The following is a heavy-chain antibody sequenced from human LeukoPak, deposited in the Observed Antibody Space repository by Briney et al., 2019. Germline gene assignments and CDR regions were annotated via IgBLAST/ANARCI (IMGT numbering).Heavy chain of an antibody. V-gene: IGHV4-61*02. CDR2: IYTSGST. CDR3: ARDMDTAPYYYYYMDV. Sequence: SETLSLTCAVSGDSISGSNWWSWIRQPAGKGLEWIGRIYTSGSTNYNPSLKSRVTISVDTSKNQFSLKLSSVTAADTAVYYCARDMDTAPYYYYYMDVWGKGTTVTISS. CDR1: GDSISGSNW. D-gene: IGHD5-18*01. J-gene: IGHJ6*03.